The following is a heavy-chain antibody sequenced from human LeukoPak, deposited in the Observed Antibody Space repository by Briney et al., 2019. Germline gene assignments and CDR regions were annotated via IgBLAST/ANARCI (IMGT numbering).Heavy chain of an antibody. Sequence: SETLSLTCTVSDGSISSYYWSWIRQPAGKGLEWIGRVSNSGTTNYNPSLKTRVSMAVDTSNNQLSMTLSSVTAADTALYYCARGRYYFEDWGQGTLVTVSS. V-gene: IGHV4-4*07. J-gene: IGHJ4*02. CDR1: DGSISSYY. CDR2: VSNSGTT. CDR3: ARGRYYFED.